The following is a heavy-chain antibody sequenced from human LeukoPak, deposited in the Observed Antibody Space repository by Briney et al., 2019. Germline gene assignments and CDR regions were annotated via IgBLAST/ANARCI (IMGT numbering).Heavy chain of an antibody. CDR2: RCDDGRD. CDR3: ARTTRVTPDGRAEYFED. D-gene: IGHD4-11*01. CDR1: GVSISTSC. V-gene: IGHV4-59*03. Sequence: SETLSLTCTVSGVSISTSCWSWIRQSPGRGLEWVGYRCDDGRDLYNPSLRSRVSRVTISVGASEKQISLSLRSVTAADTAMYYCARTTRVTPDGRAEYFEDWGQGTLVIVSS. J-gene: IGHJ1*01.